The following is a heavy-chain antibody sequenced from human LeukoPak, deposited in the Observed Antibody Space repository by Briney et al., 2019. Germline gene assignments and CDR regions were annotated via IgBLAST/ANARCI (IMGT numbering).Heavy chain of an antibody. V-gene: IGHV3-48*03. CDR1: GFTFSNFE. Sequence: GGSLKLSCTASGFTFSNFEMNWVRQAPGKGLEWVSYISTTVVTKYYAGSVKGRFTISRDNAKHSLYLDMSSLRPEDTAVYYCVRDTAMFSLDYWGQGTLVTVSS. D-gene: IGHD5-18*01. CDR2: ISTTVVTK. J-gene: IGHJ4*02. CDR3: VRDTAMFSLDY.